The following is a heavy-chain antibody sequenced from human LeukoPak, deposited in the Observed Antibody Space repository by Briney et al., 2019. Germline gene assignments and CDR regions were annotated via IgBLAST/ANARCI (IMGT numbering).Heavy chain of an antibody. J-gene: IGHJ4*02. V-gene: IGHV3-23*01. Sequence: GGSLRLSCVASGFTFSRYWMHWVRQAPGKGLEWVSAISGSGGSTYYADSVKGRFTISRDNSKNTLYLQMNSLRAEDTAVYYCAKDTVEYYYDSSGYYWGQGTLVTVSS. CDR2: ISGSGGST. D-gene: IGHD3-22*01. CDR3: AKDTVEYYYDSSGYY. CDR1: GFTFSRYW.